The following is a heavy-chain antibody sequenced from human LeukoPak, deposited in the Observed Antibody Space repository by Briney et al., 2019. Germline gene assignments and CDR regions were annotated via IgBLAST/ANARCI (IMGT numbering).Heavy chain of an antibody. D-gene: IGHD3-22*01. Sequence: SETLSLTCTVSGGSISGSSYYWGWIRQPPGKGLEWIGSIYYSGSTYYNPSLKSRVTISVDTSKNQFSLKLSSVTAADTAVYYCASPGDSSGYYLNPYYFDYWGQGTLVTVSS. CDR2: IYYSGST. CDR1: GGSISGSSYY. J-gene: IGHJ4*02. CDR3: ASPGDSSGYYLNPYYFDY. V-gene: IGHV4-39*01.